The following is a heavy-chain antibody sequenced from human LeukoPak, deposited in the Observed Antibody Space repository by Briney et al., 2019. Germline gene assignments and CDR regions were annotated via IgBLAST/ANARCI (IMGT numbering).Heavy chain of an antibody. J-gene: IGHJ4*02. CDR1: GGSISSSSYY. CDR3: ARVPAARRKFDY. V-gene: IGHV4-39*07. CDR2: IYYSGST. D-gene: IGHD2-2*01. Sequence: SSETLSLTCTVAGGSISSSSYYWGWIRQPPGKGLEWIGSIYYSGSTYYNPSLKSRVTISVDTSKNQFSLKLSSVTAADTAVYYCARVPAARRKFDYWGQGTLVTVSS.